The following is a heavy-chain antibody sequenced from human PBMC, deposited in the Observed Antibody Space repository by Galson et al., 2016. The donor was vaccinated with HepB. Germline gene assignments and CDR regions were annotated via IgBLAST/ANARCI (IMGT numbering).Heavy chain of an antibody. J-gene: IGHJ6*02. CDR1: GFTFSRNW. D-gene: IGHD6-25*01. V-gene: IGHV3-23*01. CDR2: ITGSLGKT. Sequence: SLRLSCAASGFTFSRNWMHWVRRPPGKGLEWVSIITGSLGKTYYADSVKGRFTISRDTSKNRLYLHMDGLRVEDTAVYYCAKDVHVRAAGSFGLDVWGQGTTVTVSS. CDR3: AKDVHVRAAGSFGLDV.